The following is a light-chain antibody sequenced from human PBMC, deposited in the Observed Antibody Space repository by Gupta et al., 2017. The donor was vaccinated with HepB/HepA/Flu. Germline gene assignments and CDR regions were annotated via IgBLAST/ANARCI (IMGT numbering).Light chain of an antibody. Sequence: SYVLTQPPSVSVAPGKTARITCGGNNIGSKSVHWYQQKPGQAPVLVVYDDSDRPSGSPERFSGSNSGNTATLTISRVEVGDEADYYCQVWDTSSDHVVFGGGTKLTVL. V-gene: IGLV3-21*03. CDR1: NIGSKS. CDR2: DDS. CDR3: QVWDTSSDHVV. J-gene: IGLJ2*01.